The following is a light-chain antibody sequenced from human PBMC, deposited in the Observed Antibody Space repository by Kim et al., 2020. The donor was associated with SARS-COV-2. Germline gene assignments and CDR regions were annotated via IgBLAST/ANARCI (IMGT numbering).Light chain of an antibody. V-gene: IGKV3-11*01. J-gene: IGKJ5*01. CDR1: QNIGIY. Sequence: EIVLTHSPATLSLSPGERATLSCRASQNIGIYLAWYQQKPGQAPRLLIYHASNRATGIPARFSGSGSGTDFTLTISSLEPEDFAVYYCQQRSNWPITFGQGTRLEIK. CDR2: HAS. CDR3: QQRSNWPIT.